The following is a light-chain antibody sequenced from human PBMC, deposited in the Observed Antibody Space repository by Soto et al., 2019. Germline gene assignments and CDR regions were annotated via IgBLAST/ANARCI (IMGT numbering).Light chain of an antibody. CDR2: DAS. V-gene: IGKV3-11*01. CDR3: QQRYSWPPIT. CDR1: QSVITY. J-gene: IGKJ5*01. Sequence: VLTQSPATLSLSPGERATLSCTASQSVITYLAWYQQKPGQAPRLLIHDASNRATGIPARFSGSGSGTDFTLTISSLEPEDFAVYYCQQRYSWPPITFGQGTRLEIK.